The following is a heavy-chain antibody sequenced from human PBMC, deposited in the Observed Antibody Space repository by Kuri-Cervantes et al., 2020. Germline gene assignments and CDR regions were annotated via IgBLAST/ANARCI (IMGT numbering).Heavy chain of an antibody. CDR1: GYSISSGYY. J-gene: IGHJ4*02. CDR2: IYHSGST. V-gene: IGHV4-38-2*01. Sequence: SETLSLTCAVSGYSISSGYYWGWIRQPPGKGLEWIGSIYHSGSTYYNPSLKSRVTISVDTSKKQFSLKLSSVTAADTAVYYCARTRKGRSGNYDYWGQGTLVTVSS. CDR3: ARTRKGRSGNYDY. D-gene: IGHD3-10*01.